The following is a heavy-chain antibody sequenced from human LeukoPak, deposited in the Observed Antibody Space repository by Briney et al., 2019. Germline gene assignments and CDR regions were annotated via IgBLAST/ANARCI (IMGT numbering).Heavy chain of an antibody. J-gene: IGHJ5*02. D-gene: IGHD3-10*01. CDR1: GYSISSGYY. V-gene: IGHV4-38-2*01. CDR2: IYHSGST. Sequence: SETLSLTCAASGYSISSGYYWGWIRQPPGKGLEWIGNIYHSGSTDYNPSLKSRLTISVDTSKNQFSLKLNSVTAADTAIYYCARVTLVRGVSNCFDPWGQGTLVTVSS. CDR3: ARVTLVRGVSNCFDP.